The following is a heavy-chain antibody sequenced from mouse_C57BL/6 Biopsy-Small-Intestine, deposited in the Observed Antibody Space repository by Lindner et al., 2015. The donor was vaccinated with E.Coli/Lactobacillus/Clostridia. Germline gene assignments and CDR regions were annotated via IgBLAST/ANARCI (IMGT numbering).Heavy chain of an antibody. V-gene: IGHV1-34*02. CDR1: GYTFTDYY. D-gene: IGHD2-13*01. CDR2: IYPNNGGT. CDR3: ARGDPWFAY. J-gene: IGHJ3*01. Sequence: VQLQESGPELVKPGDSVKMSCKASGYTFTDYYMNWVKQSHGKSLEWIGYIYPNNGGTSYNQKFKGKATLTVDKSSSTAYMQLKSLTSEDSAVYYCARGDPWFAYWGQGTLVTVSA.